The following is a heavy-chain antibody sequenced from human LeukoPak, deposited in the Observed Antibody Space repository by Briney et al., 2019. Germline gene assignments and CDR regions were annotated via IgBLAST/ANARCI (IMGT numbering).Heavy chain of an antibody. D-gene: IGHD1-1*01. CDR3: ARSGTTSDI. CDR2: IYYSGST. V-gene: IGHV4-59*01. J-gene: IGHJ3*02. CDR1: GGSISSYY. Sequence: SETLSLTCTVPGGSISSYYWSWIRQPPGKGLEWIGYIYYSGSTNYNPSLKSRVTISVDTSKNQFSLKLSSVTAADTAVYYCARSGTTSDIWGQGTMVTVSS.